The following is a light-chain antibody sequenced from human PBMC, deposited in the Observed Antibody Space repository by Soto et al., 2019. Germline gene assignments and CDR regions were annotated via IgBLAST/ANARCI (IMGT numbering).Light chain of an antibody. Sequence: EIVLTQSPGTLSLSPGERATLSCRASQSVSSSYLAWYQQKPGQAPRPLIYGASSKATGIPDRFSGSGSGTDFTLTISRREPEDFAVYYCQQYGSSPWTFGQGTKVEIK. CDR1: QSVSSSY. V-gene: IGKV3-20*01. CDR3: QQYGSSPWT. J-gene: IGKJ1*01. CDR2: GAS.